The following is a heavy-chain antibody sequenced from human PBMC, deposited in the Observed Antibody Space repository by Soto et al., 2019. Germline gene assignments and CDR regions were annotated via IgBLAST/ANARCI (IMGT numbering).Heavy chain of an antibody. CDR2: IWYDGSNK. CDR3: ARDLTGTNSGFQH. D-gene: IGHD1-20*01. CDR1: GFTFSSYG. V-gene: IGHV3-33*01. Sequence: VQLVESGGGVVQPGRSLRLSCAASGFTFSSYGMHWVRQAPGKGLEWVAVIWYDGSNKYYADSVKGRFTISRDNSKNTLYLQMNSLRAEDTAVYYCARDLTGTNSGFQHWGQGTLVTVSS. J-gene: IGHJ1*01.